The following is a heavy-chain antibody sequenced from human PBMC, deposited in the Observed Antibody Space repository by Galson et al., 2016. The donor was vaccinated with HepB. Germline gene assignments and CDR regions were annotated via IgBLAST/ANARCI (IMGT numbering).Heavy chain of an antibody. D-gene: IGHD3-10*01. CDR1: GYSFTEYW. CDR3: VKPLRGSGSPGAS. J-gene: IGHJ5*02. Sequence: QSGAEVKKPGESLRISCKGSGYSFTEYWIGWVRQMPGRGLEWMGIIYPGDSNTRYSPSFQGQVTISTDKSIRTADLQWNSLKASDTGMYDGVKPLRGSGSPGASWGQGTLLTVSS. V-gene: IGHV5-51*01. CDR2: IYPGDSNT.